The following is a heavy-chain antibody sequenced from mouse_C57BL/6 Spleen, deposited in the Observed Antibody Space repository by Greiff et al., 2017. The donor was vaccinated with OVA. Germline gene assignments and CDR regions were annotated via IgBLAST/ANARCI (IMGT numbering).Heavy chain of an antibody. V-gene: IGHV7-1*01. J-gene: IGHJ3*01. CDR3: ARDAYDGYSPFAY. CDR2: SRNNANDYTT. D-gene: IGHD2-3*01. Sequence: EVKLMESGGGLVQSGRSLRLSCATSGFTFSDFYMEWVRQAPGKGLEWIAASRNNANDYTTEYSASVKGRFIVSRDTSQSILYLQMNALRAEDTAIYYCARDAYDGYSPFAYWGQGTLVTVSA. CDR1: GFTFSDFY.